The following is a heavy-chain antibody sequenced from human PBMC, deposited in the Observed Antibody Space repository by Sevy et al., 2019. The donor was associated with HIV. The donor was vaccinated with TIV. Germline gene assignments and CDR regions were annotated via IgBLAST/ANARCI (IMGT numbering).Heavy chain of an antibody. V-gene: IGHV1-24*01. CDR2: FDPEDGET. Sequence: ASVKVSCKVSGYIFTELSMHWVRQAPGKGLEWMGGFDPEDGETIYAQKSQGRVTMTEDTSTDTAYMDLSSLRSEVTAVYYCATDSVLLKGRYYDSSGYYLHYWGQGTLVTVSS. CDR1: GYIFTELS. CDR3: ATDSVLLKGRYYDSSGYYLHY. J-gene: IGHJ4*02. D-gene: IGHD3-22*01.